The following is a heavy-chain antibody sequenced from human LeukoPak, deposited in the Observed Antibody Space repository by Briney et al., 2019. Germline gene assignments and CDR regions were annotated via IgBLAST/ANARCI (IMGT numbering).Heavy chain of an antibody. D-gene: IGHD3-10*01. J-gene: IGHJ4*02. CDR1: GGIINHYY. V-gene: IGHV4-59*08. CDR2: MYYCGCT. CDR3: AKYHFGSGTISY. Sequence: PSETLSQTCTVSGGIINHYYWSWIRQPTAKGRAGIGYMYYCGCTNYNPSLKGRVTIPEDTSKNQFSLMLSSVTAADTTIYYCAKYHFGSGTISYWGQGTLVTVSS.